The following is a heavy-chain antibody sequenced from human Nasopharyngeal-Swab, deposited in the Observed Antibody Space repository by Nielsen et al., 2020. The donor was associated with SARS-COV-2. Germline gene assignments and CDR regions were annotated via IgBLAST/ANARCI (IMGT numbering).Heavy chain of an antibody. D-gene: IGHD6-19*01. CDR3: AREGFSSGRAGIFDS. Sequence: GESLKISCAASGFTFSSFGMHWVRQAPGKGLEWVAATSSDGKSKYYAESVKGRFTVSRDISSNTPYLEVDSLTLEDTAIYYCAREGFSSGRAGIFDSWGQGTLVTVSS. V-gene: IGHV3-30*03. CDR1: GFTFSSFG. CDR2: TSSDGKSK. J-gene: IGHJ4*02.